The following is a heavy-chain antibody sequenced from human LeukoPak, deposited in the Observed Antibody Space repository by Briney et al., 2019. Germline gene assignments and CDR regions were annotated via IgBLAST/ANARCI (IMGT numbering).Heavy chain of an antibody. J-gene: IGHJ4*02. D-gene: IGHD6-19*01. Sequence: GASVKVSCKASGYTFTGYYMHWVRQAPGQGLEWMGWINPNSGGTNYAQKFQGRVTMTRDTSISTAYMELSRLRSDDTAVYYCARVLDYSSGWYDYWGQGTLVTVSS. CDR1: GYTFTGYY. CDR3: ARVLDYSSGWYDY. V-gene: IGHV1-2*02. CDR2: INPNSGGT.